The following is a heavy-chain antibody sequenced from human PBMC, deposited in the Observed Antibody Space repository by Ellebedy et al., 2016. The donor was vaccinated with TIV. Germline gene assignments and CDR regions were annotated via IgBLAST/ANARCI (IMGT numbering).Heavy chain of an antibody. CDR2: IYHNGDT. CDR1: GYSIIAGHY. J-gene: IGHJ4*02. V-gene: IGHV4-38-2*01. CDR3: ARGQYGSDPHFDY. D-gene: IGHD3-10*01. Sequence: MPSETLSLTCSVSGYSIIAGHYWAWIRQPPGKGLEWIGSIYHNGDTFYKSSLKSRVTISVDTSNNQFSLKLRSVTAADTAVYFCARGQYGSDPHFDYWGQGTLVTVSS.